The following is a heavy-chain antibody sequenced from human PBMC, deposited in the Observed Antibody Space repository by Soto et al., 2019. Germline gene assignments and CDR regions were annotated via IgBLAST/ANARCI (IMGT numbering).Heavy chain of an antibody. D-gene: IGHD5-18*01. CDR1: GGSISSSSYY. CDR2: IYYSGST. CDR3: ARQIQLWSLFDY. Sequence: SETLSLTCTVSGGSISSSSYYWGWIRQPPGKGLEWIVSIYYSGSTYYNPSLKSRVTISVDTSKNQFSLKLSSVTAADTAVYYCARQIQLWSLFDYWGQGTLVTSP. J-gene: IGHJ4*02. V-gene: IGHV4-39*01.